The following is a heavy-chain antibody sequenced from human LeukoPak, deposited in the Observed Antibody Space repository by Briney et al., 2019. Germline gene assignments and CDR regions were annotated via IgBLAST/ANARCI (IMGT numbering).Heavy chain of an antibody. CDR2: IYHSGST. CDR1: GYSISSGYY. J-gene: IGHJ4*02. CDR3: AREGYYDSSGY. V-gene: IGHV4-38-2*02. Sequence: SETLSLTCTVSGYSISSGYYWGWIRQPPGKGLEWIGSIYHSGSTYYNPSLKSRVTISVDTSKNQFSLKLSSVTAADTAVYYCAREGYYDSSGYWGQGTLVTVPS. D-gene: IGHD3-22*01.